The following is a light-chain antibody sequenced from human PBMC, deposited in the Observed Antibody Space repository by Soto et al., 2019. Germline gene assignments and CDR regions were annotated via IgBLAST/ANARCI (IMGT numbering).Light chain of an antibody. V-gene: IGKV1-39*01. J-gene: IGKJ5*01. CDR2: ATS. CDR1: QSISSY. CDR3: QQSYSTPPIT. Sequence: DIQMTQSPSSLSASVGDRVAITCRVSQSISSYLNWYQQKPGEAPKLLIYATSSLQSGVPSRFSGSGSGTDFTLTISDLQPEDFATYYCQQSYSTPPITFGQGTRLEIK.